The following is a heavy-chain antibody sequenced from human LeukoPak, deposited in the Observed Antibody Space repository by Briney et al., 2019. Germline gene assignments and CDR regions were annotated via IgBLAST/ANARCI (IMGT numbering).Heavy chain of an antibody. Sequence: SETLSLTCAVSDVSIFRSNWWSWVRQPPGKGLEWIGQISPSGSTNYSPSLKSRVTISVDKSKTQFSLRLTSVTAADTAVYYCARVARGIQQQLGFDYWGQGTLVTVSS. CDR2: ISPSGST. CDR1: DVSIFRSNW. J-gene: IGHJ4*02. CDR3: ARVARGIQQQLGFDY. V-gene: IGHV4-4*02. D-gene: IGHD6-13*01.